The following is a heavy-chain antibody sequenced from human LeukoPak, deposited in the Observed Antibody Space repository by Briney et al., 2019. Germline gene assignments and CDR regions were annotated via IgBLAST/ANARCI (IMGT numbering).Heavy chain of an antibody. D-gene: IGHD1-1*01. V-gene: IGHV3-53*01. J-gene: IGHJ5*02. Sequence: GGSLRLSCAASGFIVSSNYMNWVRQAPGKGLERVSVIYTGGSTYYADSVKGRFTISRDNSKNTLYLQMNSLRAEDTAVYYCARSQLGRSHLPEQFDPWGQGTLVTVSP. CDR2: IYTGGST. CDR3: ARSQLGRSHLPEQFDP. CDR1: GFIVSSNY.